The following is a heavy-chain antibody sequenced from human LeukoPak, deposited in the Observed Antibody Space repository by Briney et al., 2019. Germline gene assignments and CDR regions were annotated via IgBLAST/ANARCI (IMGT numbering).Heavy chain of an antibody. CDR3: ARASYYYDTSGLGAFDI. D-gene: IGHD3-22*01. Sequence: GGSLRLSCAASGFIFNDHAMYWVRQPPGKGPEWVSAITWDSTTTGYADSVMGRFTISKDNAKTSLYLQMNSLRPEDTALHYCARASYYYDTSGLGAFDIWGQGTMVTVSS. V-gene: IGHV3-9*01. CDR1: GFIFNDHA. J-gene: IGHJ3*02. CDR2: ITWDSTTT.